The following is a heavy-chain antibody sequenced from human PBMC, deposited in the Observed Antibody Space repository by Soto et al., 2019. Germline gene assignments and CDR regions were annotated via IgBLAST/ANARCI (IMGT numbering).Heavy chain of an antibody. J-gene: IGHJ4*02. Sequence: ASVKVSCKASGYTFTGYYMHWVRQAPGQGLEWMGWINPNSGGTNYAQKFQGWVTMTRDTSISTAYMELSRLRSDDTAVYYCARSGPRQNYYDSSGYPECFDYWGQGTLVTVSS. CDR2: INPNSGGT. V-gene: IGHV1-2*04. CDR1: GYTFTGYY. CDR3: ARSGPRQNYYDSSGYPECFDY. D-gene: IGHD3-22*01.